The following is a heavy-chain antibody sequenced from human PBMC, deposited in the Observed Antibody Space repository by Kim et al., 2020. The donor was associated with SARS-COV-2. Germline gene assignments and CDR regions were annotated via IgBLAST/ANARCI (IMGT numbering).Heavy chain of an antibody. Sequence: GGSLRLSCAASGFNFSDYAMSWVRQAPGKGLEWVSYISGSGLCTNYADSVKGRFTISRDNAKNTLYLQMNSLRPEDTAVYYCVRVARQQKVEGWFDPWGQGTLVSVSS. CDR3: VRVARQQKVEGWFDP. V-gene: IGHV3-11*05. J-gene: IGHJ5*02. D-gene: IGHD6-13*01. CDR2: ISGSGLCT. CDR1: GFNFSDYA.